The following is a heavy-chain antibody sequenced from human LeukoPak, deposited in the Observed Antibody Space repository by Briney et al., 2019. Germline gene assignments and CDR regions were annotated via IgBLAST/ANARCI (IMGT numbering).Heavy chain of an antibody. J-gene: IGHJ4*02. V-gene: IGHV3-48*03. Sequence: PGGSLRLSCAASGFTFSSYEMHWVRQAPGKGLEWVSYISSSDNTIYYADSVKGRFTISRDNAKNSLYLQMDSLRAEDTAVFYCARPYYYSSGSLPYWGQGTLVTVSS. D-gene: IGHD3-10*01. CDR3: ARPYYYSSGSLPY. CDR2: ISSSDNTI. CDR1: GFTFSSYE.